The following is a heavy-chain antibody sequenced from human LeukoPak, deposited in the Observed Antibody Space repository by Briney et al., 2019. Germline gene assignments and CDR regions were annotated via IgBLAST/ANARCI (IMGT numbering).Heavy chain of an antibody. CDR2: INQDGSET. D-gene: IGHD1-14*01. CDR1: GFSFSDYW. CDR3: ATDRKVRGWVPRFDS. V-gene: IGHV3-7*01. J-gene: IGHJ4*02. Sequence: PGGSLRLSCAASGFSFSDYWMMWVRQAPGKGLEWVGNINQDGSETNYVDSVKGRFTISRDNAAISLYLQMNSLRAEDTVVYYCATDRKVRGWVPRFDSWGQGALVTVSS.